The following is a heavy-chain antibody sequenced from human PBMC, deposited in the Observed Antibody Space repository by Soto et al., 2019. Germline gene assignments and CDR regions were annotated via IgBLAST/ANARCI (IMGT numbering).Heavy chain of an antibody. CDR3: AREGAHSTRWYDYFDQ. J-gene: IGHJ4*02. D-gene: IGHD6-13*01. V-gene: IGHV1-18*04. CDR2: ISTYNGNT. Sequence: QVQLVQSGGEVKKPGASVNISCKATGYTFISYSITWVRQAPGQGLEWMGWISTYNGNTKYAQSLQGRVTLTRDTSTNTAFMEIRGLRSDDTAIYYCAREGAHSTRWYDYFDQWGQGTLLAVSS. CDR1: GYTFISYS.